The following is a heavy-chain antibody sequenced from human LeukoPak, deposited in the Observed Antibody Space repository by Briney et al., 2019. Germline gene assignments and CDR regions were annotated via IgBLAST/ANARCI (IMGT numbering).Heavy chain of an antibody. CDR3: ARVPLRDCSSTSCLRYFYKDV. V-gene: IGHV4-4*02. CDR1: GDSISGGYW. D-gene: IGHD2-2*01. J-gene: IGHJ6*03. CDR2: IHHSGRT. Sequence: SGTLSLTCAVSGDSISGGYWWSWVRQSPGKGLEWIGEIHHSGRTNYNPSLESRVTISVDTSKNQFSLRLSSVTAADTAVYYCARVPLRDCSSTSCLRYFYKDVWGTGTTVTVS.